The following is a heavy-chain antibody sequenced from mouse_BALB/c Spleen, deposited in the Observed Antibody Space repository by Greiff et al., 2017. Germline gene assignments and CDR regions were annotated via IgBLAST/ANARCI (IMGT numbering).Heavy chain of an antibody. V-gene: IGHV5-6-5*01. Sequence: EVKLVESGGGLVKPGGSLKLSCAASGFTFSSYAMSWVRQTPEKRLEWVASISSGGSTYYPDSVKGRFTISRDNARNILYLQMSSLRSEDTAMYYCARRHYYGSEDYWGQGTTLTVSS. D-gene: IGHD1-1*01. CDR3: ARRHYYGSEDY. CDR2: ISSGGST. J-gene: IGHJ2*01. CDR1: GFTFSSYA.